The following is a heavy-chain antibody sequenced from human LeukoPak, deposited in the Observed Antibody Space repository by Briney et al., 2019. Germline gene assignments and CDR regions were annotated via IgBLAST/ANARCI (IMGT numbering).Heavy chain of an antibody. J-gene: IGHJ4*02. CDR1: GFTFSSSY. D-gene: IGHD1/OR15-1a*01. Sequence: GGSLRLSCAASGFTFSSSYMSWVRQAPGKGLEWVSAMSGSGGSTHYADSVKGRFTISRDNSKNTLFLQMNSLRAEDTAVYYCAKGEQGVDYWGQGTLVTVSS. CDR3: AKGEQGVDY. CDR2: MSGSGGST. V-gene: IGHV3-23*01.